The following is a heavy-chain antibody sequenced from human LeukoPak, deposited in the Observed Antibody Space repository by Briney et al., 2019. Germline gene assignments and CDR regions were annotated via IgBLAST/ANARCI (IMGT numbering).Heavy chain of an antibody. CDR2: INANSGTT. D-gene: IGHD6-19*01. CDR3: AKPISGGLAVTADWFHP. Sequence: GGSLRLSCAASGFASSFYAMSWLRQPPGKGLEWVSTINANSGTTSYAASVRGRFTISRDNSKNTLYLQVNTLRADDTATYYCAKPISGGLAVTADWFHPWGQGTVVVVSS. CDR1: GFASSFYA. J-gene: IGHJ5*01. V-gene: IGHV3-23*01.